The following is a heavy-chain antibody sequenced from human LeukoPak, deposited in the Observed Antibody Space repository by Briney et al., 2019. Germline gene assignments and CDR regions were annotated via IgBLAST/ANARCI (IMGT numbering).Heavy chain of an antibody. Sequence: QTGGSLRLSCAASGFTFSSYWMYWVRQAPGKGLEYVSSISSNGGSTYYADSVKGRFTISRDNSKNTLYLQMSSLRAEDTAVYYCVKVGTDMVARGYFDYWGQGTLVTVSS. CDR1: GFTFSSYW. CDR3: VKVGTDMVARGYFDY. CDR2: ISSNGGST. D-gene: IGHD5-12*01. V-gene: IGHV3-64D*06. J-gene: IGHJ4*02.